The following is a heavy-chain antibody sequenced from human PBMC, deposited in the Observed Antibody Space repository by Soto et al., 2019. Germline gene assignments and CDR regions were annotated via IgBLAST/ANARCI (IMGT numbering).Heavy chain of an antibody. J-gene: IGHJ4*02. CDR1: GYTLTELS. V-gene: IGHV1-24*01. D-gene: IGHD3-3*01. Sequence: ASVKVSCKVSGYTLTELSMHWVRQAPGKGLEWMGGFDPEDGETIYAQKFQGRVTMTEDTSTDTAYMELSSLRSEDTAVYYCATGHVLRFLEWLAHLDYWGQGTLVTVSS. CDR3: ATGHVLRFLEWLAHLDY. CDR2: FDPEDGET.